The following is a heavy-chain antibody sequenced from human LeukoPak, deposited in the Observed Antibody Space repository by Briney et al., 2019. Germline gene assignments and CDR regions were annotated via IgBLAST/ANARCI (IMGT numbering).Heavy chain of an antibody. CDR3: ARAGIVAAAGRGGADFDY. Sequence: SETLSLTCTVSGYSISSGYYWGWIRQPPGKGLEWIGSIYHSGSTYYNPSPKSRVTISVDTSKNQFSLKLSSVTAADTAVYYCARAGIVAAAGRGGADFDYWGQGTLVTVSS. J-gene: IGHJ4*02. D-gene: IGHD6-13*01. V-gene: IGHV4-38-2*02. CDR2: IYHSGST. CDR1: GYSISSGYY.